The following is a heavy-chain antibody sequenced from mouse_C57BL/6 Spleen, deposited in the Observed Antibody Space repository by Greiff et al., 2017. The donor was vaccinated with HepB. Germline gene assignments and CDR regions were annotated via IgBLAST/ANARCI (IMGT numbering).Heavy chain of an antibody. V-gene: IGHV1-82*01. J-gene: IGHJ4*01. CDR2: IYPGDGDT. D-gene: IGHD4-1*01. Sequence: QVQLQQSGPELVKPGASVKLSCKASGYAFSSSWMNWVKQRPGKGLEWIGRIYPGDGDTNYNGKFKGKATLTADKSASTPYMQLSSLASEDSAVYCCARSPLTGLDYWGQGTSVTVSS. CDR3: ARSPLTGLDY. CDR1: GYAFSSSW.